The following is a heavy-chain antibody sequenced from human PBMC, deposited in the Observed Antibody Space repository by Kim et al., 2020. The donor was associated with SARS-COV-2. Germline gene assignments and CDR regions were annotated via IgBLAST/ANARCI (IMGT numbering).Heavy chain of an antibody. Sequence: SETLSLTCAVSGGSISSSNWWSWVRQPPGKGLEWIGEIYHSGSTNYNPSLKSRVTISVDKSKNQFSLKLSSVTAADTAVYYCARAPMVQGVPPYYYYYMDVWGKGTTVTVSS. V-gene: IGHV4-4*02. CDR2: IYHSGST. CDR3: ARAPMVQGVPPYYYYYMDV. D-gene: IGHD3-10*01. CDR1: GGSISSSNW. J-gene: IGHJ6*03.